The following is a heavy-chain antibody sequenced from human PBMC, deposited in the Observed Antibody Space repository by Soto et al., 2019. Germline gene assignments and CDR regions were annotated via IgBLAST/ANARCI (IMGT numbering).Heavy chain of an antibody. CDR1: GYTFTGYY. CDR2: INPSGGST. Sequence: ASVKVSCKASGYTFTGYYIHWVRQPPGQGLEWMGIINPSGGSTSYAQKFQGRVTMTRDTSTSTVYMELSSLRSEDTAVYYCARGPENYGMDVWGQGTTVTVSS. CDR3: ARGPENYGMDV. J-gene: IGHJ6*02. V-gene: IGHV1-46*01.